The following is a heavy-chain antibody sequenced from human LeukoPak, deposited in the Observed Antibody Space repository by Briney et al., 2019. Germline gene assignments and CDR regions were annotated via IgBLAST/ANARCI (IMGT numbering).Heavy chain of an antibody. V-gene: IGHV1-69*04. J-gene: IGHJ4*02. CDR3: ATRDTATPYSNY. CDR1: GGTFSSYA. CDR2: IIPILGIA. D-gene: IGHD5-18*01. Sequence: SVSVSCTASGGTFSSYAISWVRQAPGQGLEWMGRIIPILGIANCAQKFQGRVTITADKSTSRAYMELSSLRSEDTAVYYCATRDTATPYSNYWGQGTLVTVSS.